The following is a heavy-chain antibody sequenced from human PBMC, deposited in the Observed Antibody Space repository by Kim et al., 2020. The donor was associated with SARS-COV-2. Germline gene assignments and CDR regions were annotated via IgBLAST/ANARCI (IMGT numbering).Heavy chain of an antibody. D-gene: IGHD3-3*01. J-gene: IGHJ6*02. CDR3: ARLVATGWFDFWSGYYPPFGGMDV. CDR1: GYTFTSYG. V-gene: IGHV1-18*04. Sequence: ASVKVSCKASGYTFTSYGISWVRQAPGQGLEWMGWISAYNGNTNYAQKLQGRVTMTTDTSTSTAYMELRSLRSDDTAVYYCARLVATGWFDFWSGYYPPFGGMDVWGQGTTVTVSS. CDR2: ISAYNGNT.